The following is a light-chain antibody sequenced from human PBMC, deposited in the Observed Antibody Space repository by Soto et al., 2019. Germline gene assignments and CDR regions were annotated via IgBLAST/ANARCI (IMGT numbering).Light chain of an antibody. Sequence: DIVLTQSPATLSLSPGERATLSCRASQSVSSYLAWYQQKPGQAPRLLIYGASNRATGIPARFSGSGSGTDFTLTISSLEPEDFAVYYCQQRSNWPGTFGQGTKV. V-gene: IGKV3-11*01. CDR3: QQRSNWPGT. CDR1: QSVSSY. J-gene: IGKJ1*01. CDR2: GAS.